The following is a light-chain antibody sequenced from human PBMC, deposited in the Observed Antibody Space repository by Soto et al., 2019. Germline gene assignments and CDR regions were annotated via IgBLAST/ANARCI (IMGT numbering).Light chain of an antibody. CDR1: QDISNY. CDR2: DAS. CDR3: QQYDNLPPPFT. J-gene: IGKJ3*01. Sequence: DIPMTQSPSSLSASVGDRVTITCQASQDISNYLNWYQQKPGKAPKLLIYDASNLETAVPSTFRGSGSGTDYTFTISSPQPEDIATYYCQQYDNLPPPFTFGPGTKVDIK. V-gene: IGKV1-33*01.